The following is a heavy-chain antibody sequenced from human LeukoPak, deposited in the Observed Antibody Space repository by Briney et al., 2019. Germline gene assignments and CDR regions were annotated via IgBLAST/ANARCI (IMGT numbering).Heavy chain of an antibody. CDR2: IYPGDSDT. J-gene: IGHJ4*02. V-gene: IGHV5-51*01. Sequence: GESLKISCKSSGYTFTSYWIGWVRQMPGKGLEWMAIIYPGDSDTRNSPSFQGQVTISVDKSTNTAYLQWSSLKASDSAMYYCARPRAYCSDVRCYSPYYIDYWGQGTLVTVSS. CDR3: ARPRAYCSDVRCYSPYYIDY. D-gene: IGHD2-15*01. CDR1: GYTFTSYW.